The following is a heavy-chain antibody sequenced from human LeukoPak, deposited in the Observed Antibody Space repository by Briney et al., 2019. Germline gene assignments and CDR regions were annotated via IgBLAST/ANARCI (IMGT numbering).Heavy chain of an antibody. CDR1: GFTFSTYC. Sequence: GSLRLSCAASGFTFSTYCMSWVRQAPGKGLEWVANIKPDGSEKYYVDSVKGRFTISRDNVKKSLYLQMNGLRAEDTAVYYCAREIVARPGGFDTWGQGTMVTVSS. CDR2: IKPDGSEK. J-gene: IGHJ3*02. D-gene: IGHD6-6*01. V-gene: IGHV3-7*01. CDR3: AREIVARPGGFDT.